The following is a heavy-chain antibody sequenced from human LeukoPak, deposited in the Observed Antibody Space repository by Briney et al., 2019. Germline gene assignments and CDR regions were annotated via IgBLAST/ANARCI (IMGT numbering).Heavy chain of an antibody. D-gene: IGHD3-10*01. V-gene: IGHV3-30*03. CDR2: ISYDGSNK. CDR3: ARDFGFGELFGDY. J-gene: IGHJ4*02. Sequence: GGSLRLSCAASGFTFSSYGMHWVRQAPGKGLEWVAVISYDGSNKYYADSVKGRFTISRDNSKNTLYLQMNSLRAEDTAVYYCARDFGFGELFGDYWGQGTLVTVSS. CDR1: GFTFSSYG.